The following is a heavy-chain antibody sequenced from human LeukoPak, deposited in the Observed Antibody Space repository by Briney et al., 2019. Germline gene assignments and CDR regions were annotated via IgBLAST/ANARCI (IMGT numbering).Heavy chain of an antibody. Sequence: GGSLRLSCAASGFTFSTYWMHWVRQAPGKGLVWVSRINSDDSSTTYADSVKGRFTISRDNAKNTLYLQMNSLRAQDTAVYYCASAPPGIAAYFDYWGQGTLVTVSS. J-gene: IGHJ4*02. V-gene: IGHV3-74*01. CDR1: GFTFSTYW. CDR3: ASAPPGIAAYFDY. D-gene: IGHD6-13*01. CDR2: INSDDSST.